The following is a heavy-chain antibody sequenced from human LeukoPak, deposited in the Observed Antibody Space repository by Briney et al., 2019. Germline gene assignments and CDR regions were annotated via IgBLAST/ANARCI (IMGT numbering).Heavy chain of an antibody. J-gene: IGHJ6*02. CDR1: GGTFSSYA. CDR2: IIPIFGTA. CDR3: AREISPFGGVIVYYYYYGMDV. V-gene: IGHV1-69*13. D-gene: IGHD3-16*02. Sequence: SVKVSCKASGGTFSSYAISWVRQAPGQGLEWMGGIIPIFGTANYAQKFQGRVTITADESTSTAYMELSRLRSDDTAVYYCAREISPFGGVIVYYYYYGMDVWGQGTTVTVSS.